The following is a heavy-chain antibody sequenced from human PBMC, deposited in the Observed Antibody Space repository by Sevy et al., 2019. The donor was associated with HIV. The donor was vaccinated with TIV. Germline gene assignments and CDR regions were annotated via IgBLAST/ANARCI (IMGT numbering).Heavy chain of an antibody. D-gene: IGHD3-22*01. V-gene: IGHV3-30*04. CDR2: ISYDGSNK. CDR1: GFTFSSYA. CDR3: ATDFGDSSGYYEGDY. J-gene: IGHJ4*02. Sequence: GGSLRLSCAASGFTFSSYAMHWVRRAPAKGLEWVAVISYDGSNKDYADSVKGRFTISRDNSKNQLYLQMNSLRAEDTAVYYCATDFGDSSGYYEGDYWGQGTLVTVSS.